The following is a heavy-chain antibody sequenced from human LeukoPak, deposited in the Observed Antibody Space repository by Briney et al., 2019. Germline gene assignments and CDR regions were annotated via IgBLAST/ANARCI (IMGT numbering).Heavy chain of an antibody. CDR2: ISGSGGST. CDR1: GFTFSSSA. V-gene: IGHV3-23*01. D-gene: IGHD2-15*01. J-gene: IGHJ4*02. Sequence: PGGSLRLSCTTSGFTFSSSAMSWVRQAPGKGLKWVSAISGSGGSTYYADSVKGRITISRDNSKNTLYLQMNSLRAEDTAVYYCAKGVGYCSGGSCQQFDYWGQGTLVTVSS. CDR3: AKGVGYCSGGSCQQFDY.